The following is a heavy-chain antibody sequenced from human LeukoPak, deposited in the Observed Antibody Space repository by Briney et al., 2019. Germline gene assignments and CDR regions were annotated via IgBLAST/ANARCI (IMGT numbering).Heavy chain of an antibody. CDR1: GYSFTSYW. V-gene: IGHV5-51*01. CDR2: IYPGDSDT. J-gene: IGHJ4*02. Sequence: GESLKISCKGSGYSFTSYWIGWVRQMPGKGLEWMGIIYPGDSDTRYSPSFQGQVAISADKSISTAYLQWSSLKASDTAMYYCAIPYCSGGSCYPYYFDYWGQGTLVTVSS. D-gene: IGHD2-15*01. CDR3: AIPYCSGGSCYPYYFDY.